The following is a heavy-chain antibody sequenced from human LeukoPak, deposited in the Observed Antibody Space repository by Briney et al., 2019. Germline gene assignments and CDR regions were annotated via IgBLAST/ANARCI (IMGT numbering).Heavy chain of an antibody. D-gene: IGHD6-19*01. CDR1: GFTFGDYY. CDR3: ARDNPRGIITVAGNFDY. CDR2: ISSTSNYI. J-gene: IGHJ4*02. V-gene: IGHV3-11*06. Sequence: KPGGSLRLSCAASGFTFGDYYMSWIRQTPGKGLKWVSYISSTSNYIYYADSVKGRFTISRDNAKSSLYLQMNSLRAEDTAVYYCARDNPRGIITVAGNFDYWGQGTLVTVSS.